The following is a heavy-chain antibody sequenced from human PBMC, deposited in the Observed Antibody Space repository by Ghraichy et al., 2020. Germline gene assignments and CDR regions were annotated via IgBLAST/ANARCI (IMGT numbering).Heavy chain of an antibody. J-gene: IGHJ6*03. V-gene: IGHV1-8*01. CDR1: GYTFTSYD. CDR3: ARAPPVRSFLEWFYYYYYYMDV. Sequence: ASVKVSCKASGYTFTSYDINWVRQATGQGLEWMGWMNPNSGNTGYAQKFQGRVTMTRNTSISTAYMELSSLRSEDTAVYYCARAPPVRSFLEWFYYYYYYMDVWGKGTTVTVSS. D-gene: IGHD3-3*02. CDR2: MNPNSGNT.